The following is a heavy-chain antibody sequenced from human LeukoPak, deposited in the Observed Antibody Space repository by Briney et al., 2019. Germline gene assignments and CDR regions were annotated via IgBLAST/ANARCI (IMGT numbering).Heavy chain of an antibody. D-gene: IGHD6-6*01. CDR1: GGSISSRSYF. CDR2: IYYSGST. Sequence: SETLSLTCTVSGGSISSRSYFWGWIRQPPGKGLEWIGSIYYSGSTYYNPSLKNRVTISVDTSKNQFSLKLSSVTAADTAVYYCARDLSYQIAARPFDYWGQGTLVTVSS. CDR3: ARDLSYQIAARPFDY. V-gene: IGHV4-39*07. J-gene: IGHJ4*02.